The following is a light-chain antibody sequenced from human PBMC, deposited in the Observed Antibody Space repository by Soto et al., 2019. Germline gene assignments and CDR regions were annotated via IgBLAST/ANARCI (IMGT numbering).Light chain of an antibody. J-gene: IGKJ3*01. CDR1: QSVGSD. V-gene: IGKV3-15*01. CDR3: QQHNKWPTVFT. CDR2: AAS. Sequence: EIVMTQSPATLSVSPGERATLSCRTSQSVGSDLAWYQQKPGQAPRLLIYAASTRLSGISARFSGSGSGTDFTLTISSLQSEDSAVYYCQQHNKWPTVFTFGPGTKLEIK.